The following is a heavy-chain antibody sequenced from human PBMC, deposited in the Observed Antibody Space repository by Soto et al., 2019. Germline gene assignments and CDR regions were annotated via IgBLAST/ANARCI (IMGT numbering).Heavy chain of an antibody. D-gene: IGHD3-22*01. CDR2: ISGSGGSK. V-gene: IGHV3-23*01. CDR1: GFTFSSYA. CDR3: AKDRDSSGYYLFDY. J-gene: IGHJ4*02. Sequence: GGSLRLSCAASGFTFSSYAMSWVRQAPGKGLEWVSAISGSGGSKYYEDSVKGRFTISRGNSKNTRNLQMNSLRAEDTAVYYCAKDRDSSGYYLFDYWGQGTLVTVSS.